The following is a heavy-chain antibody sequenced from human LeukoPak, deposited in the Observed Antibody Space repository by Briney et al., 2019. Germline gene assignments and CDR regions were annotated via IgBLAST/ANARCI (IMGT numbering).Heavy chain of an antibody. CDR3: ARQPHAFDNWFDS. V-gene: IGHV4-31*03. D-gene: IGHD3-10*01. CDR2: IYYSGST. Sequence: PSQTLSLTCTVSGGSISSGGYYWSWIRQHPGKGLEWIGYIYYSGSTYYNPSLKSRVTISVDTSKNQFSLKLTSVTAADTAFYYCARQPHAFDNWFDSWGQGTLVTVSS. J-gene: IGHJ5*01. CDR1: GGSISSGGYY.